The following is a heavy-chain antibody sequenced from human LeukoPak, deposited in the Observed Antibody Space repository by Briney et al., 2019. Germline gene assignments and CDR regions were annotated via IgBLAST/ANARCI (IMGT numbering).Heavy chain of an antibody. J-gene: IGHJ4*02. CDR3: ARTDRFEY. Sequence: GGSLILSCAASGFTLSGSWMHWLRQAPGKGPVWVSGLNIDGINTYYADSVKGRFIISRDNTKNTLYLQMNNLRAEDTAVYYCARTDRFEYWGQGTLVTVSS. CDR2: LNIDGINT. CDR1: GFTLSGSW. V-gene: IGHV3-74*01.